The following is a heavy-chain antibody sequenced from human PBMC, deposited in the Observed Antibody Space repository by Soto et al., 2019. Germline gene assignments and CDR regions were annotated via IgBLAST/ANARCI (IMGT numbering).Heavy chain of an antibody. D-gene: IGHD3-3*01. CDR3: ATGGYDFWSGYRPFDY. Sequence: VSVKVSCNVSGYTLTELSMHWVRQAPRKGLEWMGGFDPEDGETIYAQKFQGRVTMTEDTSTDTAYMELSSLRSEDTAVYYCATGGYDFWSGYRPFDYWGQGTLVTVSS. J-gene: IGHJ4*02. CDR2: FDPEDGET. CDR1: GYTLTELS. V-gene: IGHV1-24*01.